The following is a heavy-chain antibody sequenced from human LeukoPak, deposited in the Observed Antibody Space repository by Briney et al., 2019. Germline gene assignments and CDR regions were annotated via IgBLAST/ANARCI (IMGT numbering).Heavy chain of an antibody. CDR3: ARTSVLTSKHFDY. Sequence: GESLKISCKGSGYSFTNYWFGWVRQMPAKGLEWMGIMYPGDSDTRYSPSFQGQVTISADKSISTAYLQWSSLKASDTAMYYCARTSVLTSKHFDYWGQGTLVTVSS. V-gene: IGHV5-51*01. CDR2: MYPGDSDT. CDR1: GYSFTNYW. D-gene: IGHD4-23*01. J-gene: IGHJ4*02.